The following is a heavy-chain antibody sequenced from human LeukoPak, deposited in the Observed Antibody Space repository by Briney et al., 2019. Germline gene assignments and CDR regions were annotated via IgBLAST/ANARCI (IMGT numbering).Heavy chain of an antibody. Sequence: PSETLSLTCTGSGGSISSYYWSWIRQPAEKGLEGIGRIYTSGSTNYNPSLKSRVTMSVDTSKNQFSLKLSSVTAADTAVYYCARGPDTSTFDYWGQGTLVTVSS. J-gene: IGHJ4*02. CDR2: IYTSGST. CDR1: GGSISSYY. CDR3: ARGPDTSTFDY. V-gene: IGHV4-4*07.